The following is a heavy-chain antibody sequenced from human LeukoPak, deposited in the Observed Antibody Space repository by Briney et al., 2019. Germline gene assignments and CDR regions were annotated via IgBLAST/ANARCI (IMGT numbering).Heavy chain of an antibody. J-gene: IGHJ4*02. CDR3: MSDLDN. Sequence: GGSLRLSCATSGFTFSDAWMTWVRQAQGKGLEWVGRIKTKGEGGTVDYAAPVKGRFTISRDDSKNTFYLQMNSLKTEDTAMYYCMSDLDNWGQGTPVTVSS. V-gene: IGHV3-15*01. CDR2: IKTKGEGGTV. CDR1: GFTFSDAW.